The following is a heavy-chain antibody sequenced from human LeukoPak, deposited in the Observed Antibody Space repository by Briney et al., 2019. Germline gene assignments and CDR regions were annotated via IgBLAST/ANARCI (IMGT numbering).Heavy chain of an antibody. D-gene: IGHD4-11*01. V-gene: IGHV3-23*01. CDR1: GFTFSSYA. Sequence: GGSLRLSCGASGFTFSSYAMNWVRQAPGKGLGWVSGISGSGGSTYYADSVKGRFTISRDNSKNTLYLQMNSLRAEDTAVYYCAKGKDYSNYVAAFDYWGQGTLVTISS. CDR3: AKGKDYSNYVAAFDY. J-gene: IGHJ4*02. CDR2: ISGSGGST.